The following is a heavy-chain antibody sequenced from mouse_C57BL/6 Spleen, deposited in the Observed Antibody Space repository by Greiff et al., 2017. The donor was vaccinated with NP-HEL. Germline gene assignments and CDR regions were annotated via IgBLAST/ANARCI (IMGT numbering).Heavy chain of an antibody. J-gene: IGHJ3*01. CDR3: SYYGNLAWFAY. D-gene: IGHD2-10*01. Sequence: EVQGVESGGGLVQPGGSMKLSCVASGFTFSNYWMNWVRQSPEKGLEWVAQIRLKSDNYATHYAESVKGRFTISRDDSKSSVYLQMNNLRAEDTGIYYCSYYGNLAWFAYWGKGTLVTVSA. V-gene: IGHV6-3*01. CDR2: IRLKSDNYAT. CDR1: GFTFSNYW.